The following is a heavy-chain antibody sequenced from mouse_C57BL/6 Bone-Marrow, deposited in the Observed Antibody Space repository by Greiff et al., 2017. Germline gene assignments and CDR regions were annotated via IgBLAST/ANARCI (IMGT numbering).Heavy chain of an antibody. CDR2: IDPSDSYT. Sequence: QVQLQQPGAELVRPGTSVKLSCKASGYTFTSYWMHWVKQRPGQGLEWIGVIDPSDSYTNYNQKFKGKATLTVDTSSSTAYMQLSSLTSEDSAVYYCARSGPSPYFDYWGQGTTLTVSS. J-gene: IGHJ2*01. V-gene: IGHV1-59*01. CDR3: ARSGPSPYFDY. D-gene: IGHD3-1*01. CDR1: GYTFTSYW.